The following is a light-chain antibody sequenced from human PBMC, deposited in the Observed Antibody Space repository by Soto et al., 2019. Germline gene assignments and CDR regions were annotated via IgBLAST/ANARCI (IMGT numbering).Light chain of an antibody. J-gene: IGKJ4*01. CDR3: HQYNTWPLT. CDR2: DVS. V-gene: IGKV3-15*01. CDR1: QAIRSD. Sequence: EIVMTQSPVSLSVSPGERATLSCRASQAIRSDLAWYQQKPGQAPRLLISDVSTRATGIPARFNGSGSGTEFTLAISILQFEDFAVYYCHQYNTWPLTFGGGTKVDI.